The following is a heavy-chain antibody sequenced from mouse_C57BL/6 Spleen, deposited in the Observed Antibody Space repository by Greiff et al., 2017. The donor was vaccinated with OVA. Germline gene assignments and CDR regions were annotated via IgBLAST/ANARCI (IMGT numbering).Heavy chain of an antibody. J-gene: IGHJ2*01. CDR2: INPGSGGT. CDR1: GYAFTNYL. Sequence: VQLQQSGAELVRPGTSVKVSCKASGYAFTNYLIEWVKQRPGQGLEWIGVINPGSGGTNYNEKFKGKATLTADKSSSTAYMQLSSLTSVDSAVYFCARDYEDFDYWGQGTTLTVSS. V-gene: IGHV1-54*01. CDR3: ARDYEDFDY. D-gene: IGHD1-1*01.